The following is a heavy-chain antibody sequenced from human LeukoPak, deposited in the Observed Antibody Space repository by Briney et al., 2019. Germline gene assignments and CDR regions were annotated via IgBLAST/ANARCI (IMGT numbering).Heavy chain of an antibody. CDR3: AEERSLGVAAASNY. CDR2: ISGSGDSS. CDR1: GFTFSSYA. V-gene: IGHV3-23*01. D-gene: IGHD6-13*01. Sequence: PGGSLRLSCAASGFTFSSYAMRWVRQATGKGLEWVSSISGSGDSSYYADSVKGRFTISRDNSKNTLYLQMNSLRAEDTAVYYCAEERSLGVAAASNYWGQGTLVTVSS. J-gene: IGHJ4*02.